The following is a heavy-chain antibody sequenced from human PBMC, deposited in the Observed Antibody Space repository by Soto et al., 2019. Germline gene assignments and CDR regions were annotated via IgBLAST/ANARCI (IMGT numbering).Heavy chain of an antibody. V-gene: IGHV3-33*01. CDR2: IWYDGSNK. CDR3: ARESVGWFDP. CDR1: GLTFNSYG. Sequence: QVQLVESGGGVVQPGRSLRLSCAASGLTFNSYGMHWVRQAPGKGLEWVAAIWYDGSNKYYADSVKGRFTISRDNSKNTLYLEMNSLRAEDTAVYYCARESVGWFDPWGQGTLVAFSS. J-gene: IGHJ5*02.